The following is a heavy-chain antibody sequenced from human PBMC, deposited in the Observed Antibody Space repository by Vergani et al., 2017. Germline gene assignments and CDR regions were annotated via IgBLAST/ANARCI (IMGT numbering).Heavy chain of an antibody. D-gene: IGHD3-9*01. CDR1: GGSVSSGSYY. CDR2: IYYSGST. Sequence: QVQLQESGPGLVKPSETLSLTCTVSGGSVSSGSYYWSWIRQPPGKGLEWIGYIYYSGSTNYNPSLKSRVTISVDTSKNQFSLKLSSVTAADTAVYFCARVMDRDEASTGYRLEGMDIWGQGTTVTISS. J-gene: IGHJ6*02. CDR3: ARVMDRDEASTGYRLEGMDI. V-gene: IGHV4-61*01.